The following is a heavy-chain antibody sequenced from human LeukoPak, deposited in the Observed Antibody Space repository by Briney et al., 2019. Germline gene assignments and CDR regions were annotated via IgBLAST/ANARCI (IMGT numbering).Heavy chain of an antibody. V-gene: IGHV1-69*13. D-gene: IGHD5-18*01. J-gene: IGHJ4*02. CDR2: IIPIFGTA. CDR1: GGTFSSYA. Sequence: ASVKVSCKASGGTFSSYAISWVRQAPGQGLEWMGGIIPIFGTASYAQKFQGRVTITADESTSTAYMELSSLRSEDTAVYYCARGGYSYGRTKLDYWGQGTLVTVSS. CDR3: ARGGYSYGRTKLDY.